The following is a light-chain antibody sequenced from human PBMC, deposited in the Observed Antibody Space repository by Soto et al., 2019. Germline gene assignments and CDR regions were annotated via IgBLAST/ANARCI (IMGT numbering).Light chain of an antibody. CDR3: QQLNSYKWT. J-gene: IGKJ1*01. Sequence: IQMTQCPSTRYSSLGDRVTITWRASQSISSWLAWYQQKPGKAPKLLIYKASSLESGVPSRFSVSGSGTEGTLTISSLQTDDFPTYDCQQLNSYKWTFCQGTKVDNK. CDR2: KAS. V-gene: IGKV1-5*03. CDR1: QSISSW.